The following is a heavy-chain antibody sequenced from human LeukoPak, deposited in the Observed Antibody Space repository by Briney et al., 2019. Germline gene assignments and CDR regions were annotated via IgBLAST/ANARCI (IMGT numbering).Heavy chain of an antibody. CDR1: GYTLTGYY. D-gene: IGHD3-16*02. CDR3: ARDKLGLGELSLYDQ. CDR2: MNPNSGGT. V-gene: IGHV1-2*02. J-gene: IGHJ5*02. Sequence: ASVNVSCKASGYTLTGYYMHWVRQAPGQGLEWMGWMNPNSGGTKYAQEFQGRVTMTRDTSISTAYMELSRLRSDDTAMYYCARDKLGLGELSLYDQWGQGTLVTVFS.